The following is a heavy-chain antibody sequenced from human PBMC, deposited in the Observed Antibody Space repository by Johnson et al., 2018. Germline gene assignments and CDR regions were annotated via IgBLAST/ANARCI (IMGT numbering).Heavy chain of an antibody. Sequence: QVQLVESGAEVKTPGSSVKISCKASRDTFVDYAITWVRQAPGQGLEWMGGIIPLLVTTHYAQNFQGRITITAEESTSTVYMELSSLRSEDSAVYYCARGYGDYECGYYGMDVWGQGTTVTVSS. CDR2: IIPLLVTT. CDR1: RDTFVDYA. CDR3: ARGYGDYECGYYGMDV. D-gene: IGHD4-17*01. V-gene: IGHV1-69*01. J-gene: IGHJ6*02.